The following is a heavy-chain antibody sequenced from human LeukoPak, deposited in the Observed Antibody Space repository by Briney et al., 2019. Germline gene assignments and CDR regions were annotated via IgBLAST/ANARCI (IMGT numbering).Heavy chain of an antibody. Sequence: ETLSLTCTVSGGSISSYYWSWLRQPPGKGLEWIGYIYYTGSTNYNPSLKSRVSISVDTSKNQFSLKLSSVTAADTAVYYCARDKRDSSSFDYWGQGTLVTVSS. CDR2: IYYTGST. D-gene: IGHD6-6*01. CDR3: ARDKRDSSSFDY. J-gene: IGHJ4*02. V-gene: IGHV4-59*01. CDR1: GGSISSYY.